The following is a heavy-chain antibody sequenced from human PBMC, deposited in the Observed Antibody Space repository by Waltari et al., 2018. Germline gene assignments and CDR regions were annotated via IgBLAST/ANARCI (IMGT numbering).Heavy chain of an antibody. CDR1: GGSISSYY. D-gene: IGHD1-26*01. V-gene: IGHV4-4*07. CDR2: IYTSGST. J-gene: IGHJ3*02. Sequence: QVQLQESGPGLVKPSETLSLTCTVSGGSISSYYWSWIRQPAGKGLEWIGRIYTSGSTNSTPALKSRVTMSVDRSKNQFSLKLSSVTAADTAVYYCARLRPESGPTPDAFDIWGQGTMVTVSS. CDR3: ARLRPESGPTPDAFDI.